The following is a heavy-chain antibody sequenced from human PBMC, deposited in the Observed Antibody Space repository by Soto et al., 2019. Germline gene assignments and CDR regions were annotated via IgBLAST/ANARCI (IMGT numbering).Heavy chain of an antibody. D-gene: IGHD6-19*01. CDR1: GGTFSSYA. V-gene: IGHV1-69*12. J-gene: IGHJ5*02. Sequence: QVQLVQSGADVKKPGSSVKVSCKASGGTFSSYAISWVRQAPGQGLEWMGGIIPIFGTANYAQKFQGRVTITANDSTSAAYMELSSLRSEDTAVYYCACSSEPQSDHWFDPWGQGTLVTVSS. CDR2: IIPIFGTA. CDR3: ACSSEPQSDHWFDP.